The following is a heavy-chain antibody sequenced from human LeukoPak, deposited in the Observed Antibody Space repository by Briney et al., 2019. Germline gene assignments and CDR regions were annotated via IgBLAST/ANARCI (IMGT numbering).Heavy chain of an antibody. V-gene: IGHV4-59*01. CDR1: GVSISNSY. Sequence: SETLSLTCTVSGVSISNSYWSWIRQPPGKALEWIGYIYYTGTTKYNPSLKSRATISLDTSKNQFSLKLTSVTAADTALFFCARGYDIDVWGQGTTVTVSS. CDR2: IYYTGTT. J-gene: IGHJ6*02. CDR3: ARGYDIDV.